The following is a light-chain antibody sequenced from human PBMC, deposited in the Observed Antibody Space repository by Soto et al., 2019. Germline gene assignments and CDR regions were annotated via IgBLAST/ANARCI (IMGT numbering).Light chain of an antibody. CDR1: RGINTY. Sequence: QMSNAACSLSAYIVHIVTITCRASRGINTYVNWYQQKPGKAPKLLIFSASNLQGGVPSRFSGTGSGTDFTFTICSLLPEDFATYCCQHNYTPPRTLGERSKVDIK. J-gene: IGKJ1*01. CDR3: QHNYTPPRT. V-gene: IGKV1-39*01. CDR2: SAS.